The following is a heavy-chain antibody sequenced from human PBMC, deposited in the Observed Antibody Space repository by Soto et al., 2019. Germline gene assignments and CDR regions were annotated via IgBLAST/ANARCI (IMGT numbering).Heavy chain of an antibody. CDR2: IGQTPTNT. Sequence: PGGSLRLSCAASGFTFSNYTMNWVRQAPGKGLEWVSSIGQTPTNTYYADSVKGRFTISRDNAKRSLYLQMKSLRAEDTAVYYCARDFYGGYTYGPGDYWGQGALVTVSS. D-gene: IGHD5-18*01. CDR1: GFTFSNYT. V-gene: IGHV3-21*01. J-gene: IGHJ4*02. CDR3: ARDFYGGYTYGPGDY.